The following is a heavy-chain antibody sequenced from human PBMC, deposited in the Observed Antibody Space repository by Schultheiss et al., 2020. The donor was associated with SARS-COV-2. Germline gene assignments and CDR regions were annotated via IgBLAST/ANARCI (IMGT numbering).Heavy chain of an antibody. J-gene: IGHJ5*02. CDR2: ISGGST. CDR1: GFTFRSYS. Sequence: GGSLRLSCVASGFTFRSYSMNWVRQAPGKGLEWVSSISGGSTYYADSRKGRFTISRDNAKNSLYLQMSSLRAEDTAVYYCAKAPSIGWDWFDPWGQGTLVTVSS. D-gene: IGHD6-19*01. CDR3: AKAPSIGWDWFDP. V-gene: IGHV3-21*04.